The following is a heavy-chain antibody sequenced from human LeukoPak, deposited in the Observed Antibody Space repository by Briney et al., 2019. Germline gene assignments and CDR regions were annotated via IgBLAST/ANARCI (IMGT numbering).Heavy chain of an antibody. CDR3: AKNGGSQCYSHLDS. Sequence: GGSLRLSCAASGFTFSSYWMHWVRQAPGKGLVWVSRINSDGSSTSYAGSVKGRFTISRDNSKNTLYLQMNSLRVEDTAVYYCAKNGGSQCYSHLDSWGQGTLVTVSS. D-gene: IGHD2-15*01. V-gene: IGHV3-74*01. CDR2: INSDGSST. J-gene: IGHJ4*02. CDR1: GFTFSSYW.